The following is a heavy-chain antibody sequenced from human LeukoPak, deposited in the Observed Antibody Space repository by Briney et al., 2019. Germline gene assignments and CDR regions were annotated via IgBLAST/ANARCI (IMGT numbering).Heavy chain of an antibody. CDR3: AKDRAVGSGWYYFDY. CDR1: GFTFSSYA. J-gene: IGHJ4*02. D-gene: IGHD6-19*01. Sequence: GSLRLSCAASGFTFSSYAMHWVRQAPGKGLEWVAVISFDGSNKYYADSVKGRFTISRDNSKNTLYLQMNSLRAEDTTVYYCAKDRAVGSGWYYFDYWGQGTLVTVSS. V-gene: IGHV3-30*18. CDR2: ISFDGSNK.